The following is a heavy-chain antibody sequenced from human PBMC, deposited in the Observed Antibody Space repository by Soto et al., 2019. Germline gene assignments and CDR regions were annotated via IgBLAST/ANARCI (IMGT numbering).Heavy chain of an antibody. J-gene: IGHJ3*02. CDR3: ARVKVALPGTLDAFDI. D-gene: IGHD5-12*01. Sequence: QVQLVESGGGLVKPGGSLRLSCAASGFTFSDYSMSWIRQAPGKGLEWVSYISSSGSTIYYADSVKGRCTISRDNAKNSLYLQMNSLRAEDTAVYYCARVKVALPGTLDAFDIWGQGTMVTVSS. V-gene: IGHV3-11*01. CDR1: GFTFSDYS. CDR2: ISSSGSTI.